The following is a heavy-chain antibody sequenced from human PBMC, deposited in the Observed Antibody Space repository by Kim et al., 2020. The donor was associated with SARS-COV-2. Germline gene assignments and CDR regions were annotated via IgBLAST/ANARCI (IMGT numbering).Heavy chain of an antibody. J-gene: IGHJ4*02. CDR2: TYYRSKWYN. Sequence: SQTLSLTCAISGDSVSSNNAAWNWIRQSPSRGLEWLGRTYYRSKWYNNYAVSVKSRININPDTSKNQLFLRLNSVTPEDTAVYYRARSDCSGGTCPAFDYWGQGALVTVSS. CDR3: ARSDCSGGTCPAFDY. V-gene: IGHV6-1*01. CDR1: GDSVSSNNAA. D-gene: IGHD2-15*01.